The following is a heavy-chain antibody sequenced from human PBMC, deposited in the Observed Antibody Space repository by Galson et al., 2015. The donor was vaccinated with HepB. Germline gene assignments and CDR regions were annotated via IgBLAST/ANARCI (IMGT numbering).Heavy chain of an antibody. V-gene: IGHV1-2*06. CDR3: ARPFCDSFDCYTEDLVWFDP. D-gene: IGHD2-2*02. Sequence: SVKVSCKASGYTFTGYYVHWPRQAPGQGLEWMGRINPNSGLANYAQQFQDRVTMTRDTSISTAYMELKRLRSGDTAVYYCARPFCDSFDCYTEDLVWFDPWGQGTLVTVSS. J-gene: IGHJ5*02. CDR1: GYTFTGYY. CDR2: INPNSGLA.